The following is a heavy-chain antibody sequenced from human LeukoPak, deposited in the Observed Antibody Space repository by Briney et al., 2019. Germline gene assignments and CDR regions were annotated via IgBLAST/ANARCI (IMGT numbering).Heavy chain of an antibody. CDR2: IYYSGST. CDR3: ARDKVTAGAFDI. D-gene: IGHD2-21*02. CDR1: GGSISSYY. V-gene: IGHV4-59*01. J-gene: IGHJ3*02. Sequence: PSETLSLTCTVSGGSISSYYWSWIRQPPGKGLEWIGYIYYSGSTNYNPSLKSRITISVDTSKNQFSLKLSSVTAADTAVYYCARDKVTAGAFDIWGQGTMVTVSS.